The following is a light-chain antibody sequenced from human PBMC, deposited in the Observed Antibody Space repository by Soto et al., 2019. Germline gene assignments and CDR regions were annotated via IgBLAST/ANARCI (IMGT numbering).Light chain of an antibody. CDR1: ISNIGAGYD. V-gene: IGLV1-40*01. J-gene: IGLJ2*01. CDR2: GNT. CDR3: LSFDSSLSVV. Sequence: QSVLTHPPSVSGAPGQRVTISCTGSISNIGAGYDVHWYQQLPGRAPKLLIYGNTNRPSGVPDRFSGSKSGTSASLAITGLQAEDEADYYCLSFDSSLSVVFGGGTKLTVL.